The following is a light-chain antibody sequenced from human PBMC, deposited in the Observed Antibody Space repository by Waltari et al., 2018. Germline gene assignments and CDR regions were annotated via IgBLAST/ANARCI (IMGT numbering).Light chain of an antibody. V-gene: IGLV2-14*01. CDR3: SSYTSATTLVV. Sequence: QSALTQPASVSGSPGQSITISCTGTSRHVVTYNYVSWYQQYPGKAPTLVIYEVTNRPSGVSDRFSGSKSGSTASLTISGLQPDDEAHYYCSSYTSATTLVVFGPGTWVTV. CDR1: SRHVVTYNY. J-gene: IGLJ1*01. CDR2: EVT.